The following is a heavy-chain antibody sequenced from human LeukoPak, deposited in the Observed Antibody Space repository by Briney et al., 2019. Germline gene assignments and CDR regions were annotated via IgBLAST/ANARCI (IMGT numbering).Heavy chain of an antibody. CDR3: ATPARGGSALP. CDR1: GFTFSSYW. J-gene: IGHJ5*02. CDR2: IQHDGSEQ. V-gene: IGHV3-7*01. D-gene: IGHD6-19*01. Sequence: PGGSLRLSCAASGFTFSSYWMSWVRQAPGKGLEWVANIQHDGSEQYYVDSVKGRFTISRDNTKKSLFLQINSLRAEDTAVYYCATPARGGSALPRGEGALVTVSS.